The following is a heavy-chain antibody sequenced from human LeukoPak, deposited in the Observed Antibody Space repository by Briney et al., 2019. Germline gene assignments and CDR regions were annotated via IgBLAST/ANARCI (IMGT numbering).Heavy chain of an antibody. Sequence: GGSLRLSCAASGLTFSSFWRSWVRQPPGKGLEWVATIKQDGSENIYVTSVKGRFTISRDNTKNSLYLQMNSLRAEDTAVYYCAREGYWASDIWGQGTMVTVSS. D-gene: IGHD2-8*02. CDR3: AREGYWASDI. CDR1: GLTFSSFW. J-gene: IGHJ3*02. V-gene: IGHV3-7*01. CDR2: IKQDGSEN.